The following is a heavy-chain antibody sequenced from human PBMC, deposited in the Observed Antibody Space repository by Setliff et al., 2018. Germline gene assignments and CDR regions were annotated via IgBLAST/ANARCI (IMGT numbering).Heavy chain of an antibody. Sequence: SETLSLTCTVSGGSISSGSYYWGWIRQPPRKGLEWIGSIHYSGSTYYNPSLKSRVTISVDTSKNQFSLTLSSVTAADTAVYYCARETTMTYYFYYMDVWGKGTTVTVSS. CDR3: ARETTMTYYFYYMDV. V-gene: IGHV4-39*07. CDR2: IHYSGST. D-gene: IGHD4-17*01. J-gene: IGHJ6*03. CDR1: GGSISSGSYY.